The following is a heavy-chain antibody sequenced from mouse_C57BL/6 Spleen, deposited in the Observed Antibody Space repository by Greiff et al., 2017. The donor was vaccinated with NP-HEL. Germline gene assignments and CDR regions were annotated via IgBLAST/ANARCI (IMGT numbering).Heavy chain of an antibody. Sequence: QVQLQQSGAELVKPGASVKLSCKASGYTFTEYTIHWVKQRSGQGLEWIGWFYPGSGSIKYNEKFKSKATLTVDKPSSTAYMQLSSLTSEDSAVYYCANIGYDYDGRDYAMDYWGQGTSVTVSS. J-gene: IGHJ4*01. D-gene: IGHD2-4*01. CDR2: FYPGSGSI. V-gene: IGHV1-62-2*01. CDR1: GYTFTEYT. CDR3: ANIGYDYDGRDYAMDY.